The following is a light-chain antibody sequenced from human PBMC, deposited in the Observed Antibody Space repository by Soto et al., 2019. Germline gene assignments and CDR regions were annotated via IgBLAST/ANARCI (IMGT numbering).Light chain of an antibody. Sequence: QSVLTQSPSVSEAPRQRVTITCSGSSSNIGDNPVNLYQQLPGKAPKLLIYYDDLLASGVSDRFSGSKSGTSASLAISGLQSEDEGDYYCAAWDDSLDGVVFGGGTKLTVL. V-gene: IGLV1-36*01. CDR1: SSNIGDNP. CDR2: YDD. CDR3: AAWDDSLDGVV. J-gene: IGLJ2*01.